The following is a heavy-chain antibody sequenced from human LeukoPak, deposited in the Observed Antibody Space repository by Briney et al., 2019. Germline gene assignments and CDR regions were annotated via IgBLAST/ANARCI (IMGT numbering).Heavy chain of an antibody. CDR2: IYYSGST. D-gene: IGHD6-13*01. J-gene: IGHJ4*02. Sequence: KPSETLSLTCTVSGASITTYYWSWIRQPPGKGLEWIGYIYYSGSTNYNPSLKSRVTISVDTSKNQFSLKLTSVTAADTTVYYCARGLQQLAPFDCWGQGTLVTVSS. CDR1: GASITTYY. V-gene: IGHV4-59*01. CDR3: ARGLQQLAPFDC.